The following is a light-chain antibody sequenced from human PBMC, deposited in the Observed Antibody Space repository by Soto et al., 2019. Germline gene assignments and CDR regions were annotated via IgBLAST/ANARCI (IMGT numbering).Light chain of an antibody. CDR1: SSDVGSYNL. J-gene: IGLJ2*01. CDR3: CSYAGTSTS. CDR2: EVS. Sequence: QSALTQPASVSGSPGQSITISCTGTSSDVGSYNLVSRYQQHPGKAPKLMIFEVSKRPSGVSNRFSGSKSGNTASLTISGLQAEDEADYYCCSYAGTSTSFGGGTQLTVL. V-gene: IGLV2-23*02.